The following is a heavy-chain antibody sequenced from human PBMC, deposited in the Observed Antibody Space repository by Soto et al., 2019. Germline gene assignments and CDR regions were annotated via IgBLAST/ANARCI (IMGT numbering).Heavy chain of an antibody. CDR3: ARDAAGGGEDY. Sequence: SETLSLTCAVYGGTFSAYYWSWIRQPPGKGLEWIGQINHSGSTDYTPSLKSRVTMSVDTSKNQFSLKLSSVTAADTAVYYCARDAAGGGEDYWGQGTLVTVSS. J-gene: IGHJ4*02. D-gene: IGHD2-8*02. CDR1: GGTFSAYY. CDR2: INHSGST. V-gene: IGHV4-34*01.